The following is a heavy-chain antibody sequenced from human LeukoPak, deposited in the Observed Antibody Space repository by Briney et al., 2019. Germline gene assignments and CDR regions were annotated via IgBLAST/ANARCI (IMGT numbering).Heavy chain of an antibody. J-gene: IGHJ4*02. CDR3: ARAAIAAAGGIDY. D-gene: IGHD6-13*01. Sequence: PGASLRLSCAASGFTFSSYEMNWVRQAPGKGLEWVSYISSSGSTIYYADSVKGRFTISRDNAKNSLYLQMNSLRAEDTAVYYCARAAIAAAGGIDYWGQGTLVTVSS. CDR1: GFTFSSYE. V-gene: IGHV3-48*03. CDR2: ISSSGSTI.